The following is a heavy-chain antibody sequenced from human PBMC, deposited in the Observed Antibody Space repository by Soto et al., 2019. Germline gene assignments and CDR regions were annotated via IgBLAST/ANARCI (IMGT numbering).Heavy chain of an antibody. CDR1: GDSISSYY. V-gene: IGHV4-4*07. J-gene: IGHJ4*02. CDR3: AREGDGFDY. D-gene: IGHD3-10*01. CDR2: IHSSGST. Sequence: QVQMQESGPGLVKPSETLSRTCTVSGDSISSYYWSWIRQPAVKGLEWIGRIHSSGSTNYSPSLKSRLTMSVDTSKNQFSLRLSSVTAADKAMYYCAREGDGFDYWGQGTLVTVSS.